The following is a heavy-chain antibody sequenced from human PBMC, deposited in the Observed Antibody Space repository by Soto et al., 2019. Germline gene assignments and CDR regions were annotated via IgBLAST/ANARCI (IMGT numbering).Heavy chain of an antibody. V-gene: IGHV4-59*08. J-gene: IGHJ4*02. CDR1: GGSISSYY. CDR2: IYYSGST. Sequence: SETLSLTCTVSGGSISSYYWSWIRQPPGKGLEWIGYIYYSGSTNYNPSLKSRVTISVDTSKNQFSLKLSSVTAADTAVYYCARIGSRIVGAYFDYWGQGTLVTVSS. CDR3: ARIGSRIVGAYFDY. D-gene: IGHD1-26*01.